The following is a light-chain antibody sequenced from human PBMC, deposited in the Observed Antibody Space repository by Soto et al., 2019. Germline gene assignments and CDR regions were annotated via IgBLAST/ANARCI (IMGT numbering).Light chain of an antibody. J-gene: IGKJ1*01. Sequence: DIQMTQSPSSLSASVGDRWTITCRASQSVTTYLHWYQQKAGEAPKLLIYAISNLQSGVSSRFSGSGSGTDFSLTINTLQPEDFATYYCQQGYSTPWTFGQGTKVDIK. V-gene: IGKV1-39*01. CDR2: AIS. CDR1: QSVTTY. CDR3: QQGYSTPWT.